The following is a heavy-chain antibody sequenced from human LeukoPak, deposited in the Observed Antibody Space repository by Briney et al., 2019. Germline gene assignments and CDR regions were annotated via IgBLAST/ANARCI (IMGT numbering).Heavy chain of an antibody. V-gene: IGHV4-4*02. CDR2: IHDSGST. Sequence: PSETLSLTCALSGPSITSTYWSTWVRQPPGKGLEWIGEIHDSGSTNYNPSLKSRVTMSVDKSKNQFSLNLTSVTAADTAVYYCATRATAGPWWGQGTLVTVSS. D-gene: IGHD6-13*01. CDR1: GPSITSTYW. CDR3: ATRATAGPW. J-gene: IGHJ4*02.